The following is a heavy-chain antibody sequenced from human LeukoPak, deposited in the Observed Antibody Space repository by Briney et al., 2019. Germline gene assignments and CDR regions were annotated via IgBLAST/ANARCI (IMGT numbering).Heavy chain of an antibody. CDR3: VAGLFDP. J-gene: IGHJ5*02. Sequence: GGSLRLSCLASGFPFITYVMHWVRQAPGKGLEYVSGIGSNGGSTYYAGSVKGRLTISRDNSKNTLYLQMSSLRADDTAVYYCVAGLFDPWGQGTLVTVSS. CDR1: GFPFITYV. V-gene: IGHV3-64D*06. CDR2: IGSNGGST.